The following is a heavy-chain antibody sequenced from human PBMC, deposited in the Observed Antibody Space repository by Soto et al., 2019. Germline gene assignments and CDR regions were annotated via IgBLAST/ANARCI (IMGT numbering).Heavy chain of an antibody. Sequence: SVKVSCKASGFTFTSSAVQWVRQARGQRLEWIGWIVVGSGNTNYAQKFQERVTITRDMSTSTVYMELSSLRSEDTAVYYCARPLLAYCGGDCYGFDYWGQGTLVTVSS. D-gene: IGHD2-21*02. CDR2: IVVGSGNT. CDR1: GFTFTSSA. J-gene: IGHJ4*02. CDR3: ARPLLAYCGGDCYGFDY. V-gene: IGHV1-58*01.